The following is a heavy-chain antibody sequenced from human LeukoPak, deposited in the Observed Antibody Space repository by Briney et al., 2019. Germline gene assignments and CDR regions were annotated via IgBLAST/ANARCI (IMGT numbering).Heavy chain of an antibody. CDR2: IYSGGST. Sequence: PGGSLRLSCAASGFTVSSNYMSWVRQAPGKGLEWVSVIYSGGSTYYAASVKGRFTISRDNSKNTLYLQMNSLRAEDTAVYYCALYYYDSSGYYNWFDPWGQGTLVTVSS. V-gene: IGHV3-53*01. CDR1: GFTVSSNY. J-gene: IGHJ5*02. D-gene: IGHD3-22*01. CDR3: ALYYYDSSGYYNWFDP.